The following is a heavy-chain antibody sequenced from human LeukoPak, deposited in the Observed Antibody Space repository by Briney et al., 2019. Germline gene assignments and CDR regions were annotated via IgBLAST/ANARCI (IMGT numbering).Heavy chain of an antibody. V-gene: IGHV1-2*02. Sequence: RASVKVSCKASGYTFTGYYMHWVRQAPGQGLEWMGWINPNSGGTNYAQKFQGRVTMTRDTSISPAYMERSRLSSDDTAVYYCARAINSIVVVVAATGYWGQGTLVTVSS. CDR1: GYTFTGYY. J-gene: IGHJ4*02. CDR3: ARAINSIVVVVAATGY. D-gene: IGHD2-15*01. CDR2: INPNSGGT.